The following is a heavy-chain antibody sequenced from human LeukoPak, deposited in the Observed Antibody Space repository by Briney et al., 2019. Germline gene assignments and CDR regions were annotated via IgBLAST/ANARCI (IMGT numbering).Heavy chain of an antibody. D-gene: IGHD2-21*01. J-gene: IGHJ6*03. Sequence: SETLSLTCSVSGGAISRYYWSWIRQPPGKGLEWIGYIYYGGSTNYNPSLKSRVTISVDTSKDQFSLKLNSVTAADTAVYYCASGAYSYYYMDVWGKGTTVTISS. CDR3: ASGAYSYYYMDV. V-gene: IGHV4-59*01. CDR1: GGAISRYY. CDR2: IYYGGST.